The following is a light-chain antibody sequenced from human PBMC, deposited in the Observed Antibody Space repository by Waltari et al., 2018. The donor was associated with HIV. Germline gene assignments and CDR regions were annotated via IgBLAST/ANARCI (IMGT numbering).Light chain of an antibody. J-gene: IGLJ2*01. V-gene: IGLV2-23*02. CDR2: EVN. Sequence: QSALTQSASVSGSPGQSITISCTGTSTNIGSYNLVSWYQQHPGKAPKVIIYEVNKRPSGVSNRFSGSTSGSTASLTLSGLHAEDEADYYCCSYAGSSNVVFGGGTKLTVL. CDR3: CSYAGSSNVV. CDR1: STNIGSYNL.